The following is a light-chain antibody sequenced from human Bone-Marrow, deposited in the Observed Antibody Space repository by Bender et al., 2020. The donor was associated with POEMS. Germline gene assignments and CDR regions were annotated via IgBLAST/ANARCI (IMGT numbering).Light chain of an antibody. J-gene: IGLJ1*01. V-gene: IGLV2-14*03. CDR3: NSYTSSFTYV. CDR2: DVS. CDR1: SSDVGGYNY. Sequence: QSALTQPASVSGSPGQWITISCTGTSSDVGGYNYVSWYQHHPGKAPKLMIYDVSHRPSEVSNRFSGSKSGNTASLTISGLQAEDEADYYCNSYTSSFTYVFGTGTTVTVL.